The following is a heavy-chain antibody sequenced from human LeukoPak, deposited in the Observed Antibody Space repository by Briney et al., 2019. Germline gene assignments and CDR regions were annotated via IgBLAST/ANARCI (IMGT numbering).Heavy chain of an antibody. CDR2: INSDGSRT. V-gene: IGHV3-74*01. CDR1: GFTFSSSW. CDR3: AIDRLGHFDS. D-gene: IGHD6-19*01. J-gene: IGHJ4*02. Sequence: GGSLRLSCAASGFTFSSSWMLWVRQAPGKGLVWVSRINSDGSRTSYADSVKGRFTISRDKAKNTLYLKMNSLRAEDTAVYYCAIDRLGHFDSWGQGTLVTVSS.